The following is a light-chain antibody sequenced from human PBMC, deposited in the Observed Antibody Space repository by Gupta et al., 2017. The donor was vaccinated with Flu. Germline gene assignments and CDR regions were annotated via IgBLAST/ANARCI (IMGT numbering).Light chain of an antibody. CDR2: QNN. CDR1: KLGDKY. J-gene: IGLJ2*01. V-gene: IGLV3-1*01. Sequence: SYELTKPPSVSVSPGQTALITCSGDKLGDKYASWYQQKAGQSPVLVVYQNNKRLSGIPERFSGCNTGNTATLTIWGTQTMDDADYYCQAWDSRGVFGGGTKLTVL. CDR3: QAWDSRGV.